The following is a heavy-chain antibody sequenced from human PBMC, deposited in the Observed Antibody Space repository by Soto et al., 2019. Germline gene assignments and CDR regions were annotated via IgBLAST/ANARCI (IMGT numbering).Heavy chain of an antibody. CDR3: ARDLAAGDY. CDR2: INPASGST. V-gene: IGHV1-46*01. CDR1: GYTFTHYY. J-gene: IGHJ4*02. Sequence: QVQLVQSGAEVKKPGASVKLSCRTSGYTFTHYYIHWVRQAPGQGLVWLAIINPASGSTNYAQDFQGRVTLTMDTSTTTVYMELSGLRAEDTAIFYCARDLAAGDYWGQGTLVNVSS. D-gene: IGHD6-13*01.